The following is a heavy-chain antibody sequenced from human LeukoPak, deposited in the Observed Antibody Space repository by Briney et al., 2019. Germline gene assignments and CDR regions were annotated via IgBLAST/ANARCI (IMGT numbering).Heavy chain of an antibody. D-gene: IGHD1-14*01. CDR2: ISSSSSYI. Sequence: GGSLTLSCPPSGFTFISYSINWVRQPPGKGLDWFSSISSSSSYIYYADSVKGRFTISRDNAKNTLYLEMNSLSPDDTAVYYCARGVEPLAANTLAYWGQGTLVTVSS. CDR1: GFTFISYS. J-gene: IGHJ4*02. V-gene: IGHV3-21*04. CDR3: ARGVEPLAANTLAY.